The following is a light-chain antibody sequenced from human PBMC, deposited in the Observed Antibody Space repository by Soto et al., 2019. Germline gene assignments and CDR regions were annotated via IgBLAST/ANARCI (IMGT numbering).Light chain of an antibody. Sequence: ILMTQSPATLSGSPGERATLSCRASQSVSIDLAWYQRKPGQAPRLLIYGASTRATGIPARFIGSGSGTEFTLTISSLQSEDFAVFYCKKYNNWLPETFGQVSK. V-gene: IGKV3-15*01. CDR1: QSVSID. CDR3: KKYNNWLPET. CDR2: GAS. J-gene: IGKJ2*01.